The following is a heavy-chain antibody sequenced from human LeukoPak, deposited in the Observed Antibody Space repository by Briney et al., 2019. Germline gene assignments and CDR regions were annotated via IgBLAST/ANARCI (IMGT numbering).Heavy chain of an antibody. D-gene: IGHD5-24*01. Sequence: SVKVSCQASGFTFTSSAMQWVRQARGQRLEWIGWIVVGSGNTNYAQKFQERVTITRDMSTSTAYMELSSLRSEDTAVYYCAAGDLPPSYYYYGMDVWGQGTTVTVSS. V-gene: IGHV1-58*02. CDR3: AAGDLPPSYYYYGMDV. J-gene: IGHJ6*02. CDR1: GFTFTSSA. CDR2: IVVGSGNT.